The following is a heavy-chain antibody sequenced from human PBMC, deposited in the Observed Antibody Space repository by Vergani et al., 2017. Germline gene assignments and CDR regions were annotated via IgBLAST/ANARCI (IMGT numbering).Heavy chain of an antibody. CDR3: AKDLKLGGALIYIFDY. Sequence: EVQLVESGGGLVKPGGSLRLSCAASGFTFSSYSMNWVRQAPGKGLEWVSGISWNSGSIGYADSVKGRFTISRDNAKNSLYLQMNSLRAEDTALYYCAKDLKLGGALIYIFDYWGQGTLVTVSS. V-gene: IGHV3-9*01. D-gene: IGHD1-26*01. CDR1: GFTFSSYS. CDR2: ISWNSGSI. J-gene: IGHJ4*02.